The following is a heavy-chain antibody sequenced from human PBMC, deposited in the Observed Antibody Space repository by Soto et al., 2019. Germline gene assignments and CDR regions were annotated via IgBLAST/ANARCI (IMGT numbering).Heavy chain of an antibody. J-gene: IGHJ4*02. Sequence: GASVKVSCKASGYTFTGYYMHWVRQAPGQGLEWMGRINPNSGGTNYAQKFQGRVTMTRDTAIRTAYMEVSRLRSDDTAVYYCARGRASGSYYLLDYWGQGTLVTVSS. CDR2: INPNSGGT. D-gene: IGHD3-10*01. CDR3: ARGRASGSYYLLDY. CDR1: GYTFTGYY. V-gene: IGHV1-2*06.